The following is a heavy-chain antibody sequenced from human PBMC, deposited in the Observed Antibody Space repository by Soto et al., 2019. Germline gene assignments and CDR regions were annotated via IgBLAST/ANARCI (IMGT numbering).Heavy chain of an antibody. D-gene: IGHD1-26*01. V-gene: IGHV3-72*01. CDR3: GRWVSGSPDS. J-gene: IGHJ4*02. Sequence: EVQLVESGGGLVQPGGSLRLSCAASGFTLSDHYMDWVRQAPGKGLEWVGRTKNKANRYITEYAASVNGIFTISRNDSKNSVYLHMTTLKTEDTAVYYCGRWVSGSPDSWGQGTLVTVSS. CDR1: GFTLSDHY. CDR2: TKNKANRYIT.